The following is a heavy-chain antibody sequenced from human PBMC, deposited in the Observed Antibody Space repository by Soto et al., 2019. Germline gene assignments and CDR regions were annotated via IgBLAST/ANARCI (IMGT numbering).Heavy chain of an antibody. V-gene: IGHV3-48*02. CDR3: ARDARNADYDY. Sequence: EVQLVESGGGLVQPGGSMRLSCAVSGFTFSTHAMNWVRQAPGKGLEWVAYIHGTRSIIYYADSVKGRFTISRDNAKNSLFLQMDSLRDEDTAVYYCARDARNADYDYWGQGTLVTVSS. CDR1: GFTFSTHA. CDR2: IHGTRSII. D-gene: IGHD3-16*01. J-gene: IGHJ4*02.